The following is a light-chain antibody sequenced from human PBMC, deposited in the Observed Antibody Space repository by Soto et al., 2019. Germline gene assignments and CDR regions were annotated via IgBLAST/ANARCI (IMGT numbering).Light chain of an antibody. Sequence: LTQPRSVSGSPGQSVTISCTGTSSDVGGYNYVSWYQQHPGKAPKLMIYDVSKRPSGVPDRFSGSKSGNTASLTISGLQAEDEADYYCCSYAGSYTFEVFGTGTKVTVL. CDR1: SSDVGGYNY. J-gene: IGLJ1*01. CDR3: CSYAGSYTFEV. V-gene: IGLV2-11*01. CDR2: DVS.